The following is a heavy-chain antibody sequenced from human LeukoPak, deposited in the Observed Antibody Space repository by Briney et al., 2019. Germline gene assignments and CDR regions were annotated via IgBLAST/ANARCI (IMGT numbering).Heavy chain of an antibody. CDR1: GGSISRSSYY. CDR3: ARDYGDHAFDC. CDR2: FYYSGST. V-gene: IGHV4-39*01. Sequence: PSETLSLTCTVSGGSISRSSYYWGWIRQPPGKGLERIGGFYYSGSTNYNPSLKSRVTISVDTSKNQFSLKLSSVTAADTAVFFCARDYGDHAFDCWGQGTLVTVSS. J-gene: IGHJ4*02. D-gene: IGHD4-17*01.